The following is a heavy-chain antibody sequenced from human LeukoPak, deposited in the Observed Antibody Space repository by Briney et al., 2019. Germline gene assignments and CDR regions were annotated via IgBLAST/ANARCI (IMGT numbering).Heavy chain of an antibody. D-gene: IGHD4-23*01. CDR2: IYYSGST. Sequence: SETLSLTCGVSGGSFSGYPCSWARQPPAKGLEWIGYIYYSGSTNYNPSLKSRVTISVDTSKNQFSLKLSSVTAADTAVYYCARDYGGNFGYYWGQGTLVTVSS. V-gene: IGHV4-59*01. CDR1: GGSFSGYP. J-gene: IGHJ4*02. CDR3: ARDYGGNFGYY.